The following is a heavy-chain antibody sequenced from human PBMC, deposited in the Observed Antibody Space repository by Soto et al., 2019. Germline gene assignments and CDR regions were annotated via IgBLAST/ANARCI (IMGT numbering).Heavy chain of an antibody. CDR2: IVVGSGNT. CDR1: GFTFTSSA. V-gene: IGHV1-58*01. D-gene: IGHD3-10*01. J-gene: IGHJ6*02. Sequence: ASVKVSCKASGFTFTSSAVQWVRQARGQRLEWIGWIVVGSGNTNYAQKFQERVTITRDMSTSTAYMELSSLRSEDTAVYYCAADGNGDRLLWFGDTPSHYYYGMDVWGQGTTVTVSS. CDR3: AADGNGDRLLWFGDTPSHYYYGMDV.